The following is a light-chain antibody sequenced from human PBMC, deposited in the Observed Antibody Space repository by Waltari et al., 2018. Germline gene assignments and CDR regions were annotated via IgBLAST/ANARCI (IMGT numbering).Light chain of an antibody. J-gene: IGLJ2*01. V-gene: IGLV1-40*01. CDR3: QSYDSSLSGSRDVI. CDR1: SSNIGAGYD. CDR2: DYT. Sequence: QSVLTQPPSVSGAPGQRVTISCTGSSSNIGAGYDVHWYQQLPGRAPKLLIFDYTNRPSGFPDRFAGSKSGSSASLAITGLQPEDEADYYCQSYDSSLSGSRDVIFGGGTKLTVL.